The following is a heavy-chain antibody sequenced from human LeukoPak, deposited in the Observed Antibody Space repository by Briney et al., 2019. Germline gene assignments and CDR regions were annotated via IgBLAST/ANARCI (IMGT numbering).Heavy chain of an antibody. CDR3: ARPGQNWNDGYYFDY. CDR1: GYSFTSYW. J-gene: IGHJ4*02. D-gene: IGHD1-1*01. V-gene: IGHV5-51*01. CDR2: IYPGDSDT. Sequence: GESLKISCKGSGYSFTSYWIGWVRQMPGKGLEWMGIIYPGDSDTRYSPSFQGQVTISADKSISTAYLQWSSLKASDTAMYYCARPGQNWNDGYYFDYWGQGTLVTVSS.